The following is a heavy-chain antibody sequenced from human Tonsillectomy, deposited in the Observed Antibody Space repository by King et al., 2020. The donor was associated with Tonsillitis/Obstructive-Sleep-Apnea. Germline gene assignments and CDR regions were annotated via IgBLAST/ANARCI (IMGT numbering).Heavy chain of an antibody. Sequence: VQLVESGGGLVKPGRSLRLSCAASGFTFSSHSMNWVRQAPGKGLEWVSSISSSASYVNYADSEEGRFTISRDNARNSLYLQMDSLRAEDTAVYYCARSSVGRSSWYHYDYMDVWGRGTTVTVSS. CDR1: GFTFSSHS. CDR3: ARSSVGRSSWYHYDYMDV. CDR2: ISSSASYV. D-gene: IGHD6-13*01. V-gene: IGHV3-21*01. J-gene: IGHJ6*03.